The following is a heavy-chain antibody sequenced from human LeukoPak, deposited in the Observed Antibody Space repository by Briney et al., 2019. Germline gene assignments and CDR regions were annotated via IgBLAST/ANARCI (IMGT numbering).Heavy chain of an antibody. CDR2: INHSGST. CDR3: ARGIYYGSGSYYRVHGNWFDP. V-gene: IGHV4-34*01. J-gene: IGHJ5*02. Sequence: SETLSPTCAVYGGSFSGYYWSWIRQPPGKGLEWIGEINHSGSTNYNPSLKSRVTISVDTSKNQFSLKLSSVTAADTAVYYCARGIYYGSGSYYRVHGNWFDPWGQGTLVTVSS. D-gene: IGHD3-10*01. CDR1: GGSFSGYY.